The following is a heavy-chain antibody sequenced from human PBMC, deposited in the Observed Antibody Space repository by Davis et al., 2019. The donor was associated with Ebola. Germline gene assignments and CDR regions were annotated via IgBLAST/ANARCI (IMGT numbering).Heavy chain of an antibody. CDR2: IKPDGSEK. Sequence: GESLKISCAASEFSFNTYWMSWVRQASGKGLAWVANIKPDGSEKNYVDSVKGRFAISSDNVKNSLYLQMNTLRAEDTAVYYCARDRGVDGFNFERYYYFGMDVWGQGTTVTVSS. CDR1: EFSFNTYW. J-gene: IGHJ6*02. V-gene: IGHV3-7*01. CDR3: ARDRGVDGFNFERYYYFGMDV. D-gene: IGHD5-24*01.